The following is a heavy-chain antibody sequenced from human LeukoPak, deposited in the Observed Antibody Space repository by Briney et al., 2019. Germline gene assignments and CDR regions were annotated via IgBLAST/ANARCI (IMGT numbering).Heavy chain of an antibody. CDR2: IIPIFGTA. Sequence: SVKVSDKACGVTFSSYAITWVRQAPGQGLEWMGGIIPIFGTANYAQKFQGRVTITADESTSTAYMELSSLRSEDTAVYYCARDPTDRIVVVPAAIPYYYYGTDVWGQGTTVTVSS. V-gene: IGHV1-69*13. D-gene: IGHD2-2*01. CDR1: GVTFSSYA. J-gene: IGHJ6*02. CDR3: ARDPTDRIVVVPAAIPYYYYGTDV.